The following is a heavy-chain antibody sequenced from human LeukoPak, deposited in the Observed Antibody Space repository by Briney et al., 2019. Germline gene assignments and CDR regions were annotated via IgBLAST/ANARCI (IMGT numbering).Heavy chain of an antibody. J-gene: IGHJ6*02. CDR2: INPNSGGT. D-gene: IGHD6-13*01. Sequence: ASVKVSCKASGYTLTGYYMHWVRQAPGQGLEWMGWINPNSGGTNYAQKFQGRVTMTRDTSISTAYMELSRLRSDDTAVYYCARGKSSSWYGDYYYGMDVWGQGTTVTVSS. CDR1: GYTLTGYY. V-gene: IGHV1-2*02. CDR3: ARGKSSSWYGDYYYGMDV.